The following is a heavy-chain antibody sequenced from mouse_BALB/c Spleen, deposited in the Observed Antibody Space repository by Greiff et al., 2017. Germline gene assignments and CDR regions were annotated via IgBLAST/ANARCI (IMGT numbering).Heavy chain of an antibody. Sequence: EVQLVESGGGLVQPGGSRKLSCAASGFTFSSFGMHWVRQAPEKGLEWVAYISSGSSTIYYADTVKGRFTISRDNPKNTLFLQMTSLRSEDTAMYYCAPYGNYGAMDYWGQGTSVTVSS. D-gene: IGHD2-1*01. CDR3: APYGNYGAMDY. V-gene: IGHV5-17*02. CDR2: ISSGSSTI. J-gene: IGHJ4*01. CDR1: GFTFSSFG.